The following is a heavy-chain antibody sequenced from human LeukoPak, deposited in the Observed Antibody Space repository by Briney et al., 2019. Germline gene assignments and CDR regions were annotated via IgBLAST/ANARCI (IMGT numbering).Heavy chain of an antibody. V-gene: IGHV3-66*02. J-gene: IGHJ6*03. CDR2: IYSGGST. CDR3: ARDQGLWLRVRNYYYMDV. D-gene: IGHD5-12*01. Sequence: GGSLRLSRAASGFTVSSNYMSWVRQAPGKGLEWVSVIYSGGSTYYADSVKGRFTISRDNSKNTLYLQMNSLRAEDTAVYYCARDQGLWLRVRNYYYMDVWGKGTTVTVSS. CDR1: GFTVSSNY.